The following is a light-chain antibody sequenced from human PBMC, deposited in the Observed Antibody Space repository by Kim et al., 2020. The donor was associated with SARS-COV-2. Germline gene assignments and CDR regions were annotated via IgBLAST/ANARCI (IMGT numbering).Light chain of an antibody. CDR3: QQYSSPPPWT. Sequence: SVVDRVTIPCRASQSINNWLAWYHQKPGKAPKLLIYDASSLEPGVPSRFSGSGFGTEFTLTITSLQPADFATYYCQQYSSPPPWTFGQGTKVEIK. V-gene: IGKV1-5*01. CDR1: QSINNW. J-gene: IGKJ1*01. CDR2: DAS.